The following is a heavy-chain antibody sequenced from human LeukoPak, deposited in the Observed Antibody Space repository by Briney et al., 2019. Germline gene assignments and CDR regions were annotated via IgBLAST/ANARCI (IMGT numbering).Heavy chain of an antibody. D-gene: IGHD3-9*01. Sequence: GGSLRLSCVASGFTFSSYWMHWVRQAPGKGLVWVSRINTDGTSTTYADSVKGRFTISRDNAKNTLYLQMNSLRAEDTAVYYCARDPHYDILTGYSLFDYWGQGTLVTVSS. V-gene: IGHV3-74*01. CDR3: ARDPHYDILTGYSLFDY. J-gene: IGHJ4*02. CDR2: INTDGTST. CDR1: GFTFSSYW.